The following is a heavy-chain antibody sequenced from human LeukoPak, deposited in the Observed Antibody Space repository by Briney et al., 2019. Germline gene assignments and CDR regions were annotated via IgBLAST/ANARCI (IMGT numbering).Heavy chain of an antibody. Sequence: PGGSLRLSCAASGFTFSSYAMSWVRQAPGKGLEWVSAISGSGGSTYYAEPVKSRFTNSRDNSKNTLYLQMNSLRAEDTAVYYCAKDMVQYRLLCEYWGQGTLVTVSS. D-gene: IGHD2-2*01. CDR3: AKDMVQYRLLCEY. J-gene: IGHJ4*02. V-gene: IGHV3-23*01. CDR1: GFTFSSYA. CDR2: ISGSGGST.